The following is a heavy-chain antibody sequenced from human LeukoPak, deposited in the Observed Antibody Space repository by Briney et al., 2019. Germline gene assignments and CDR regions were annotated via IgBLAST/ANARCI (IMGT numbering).Heavy chain of an antibody. J-gene: IGHJ5*02. V-gene: IGHV3-7*01. D-gene: IGHD3-9*01. CDR2: IKQDGSEK. CDR3: AGGSGYLITS. CDR1: GFTFGSHA. Sequence: PGRSLRLSCAASGFTFGSHALHWVRQAPGKGLEWLAIIKQDGSEKHYKGSVEGRFTISRDNAKNSLHLQMNSLRAEDTAVYYCAGGSGYLITSWGQGTLVTVSS.